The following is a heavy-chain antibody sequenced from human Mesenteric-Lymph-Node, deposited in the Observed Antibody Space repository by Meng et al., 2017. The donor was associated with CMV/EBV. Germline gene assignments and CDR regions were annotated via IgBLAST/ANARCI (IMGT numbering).Heavy chain of an antibody. V-gene: IGHV2-5*02. J-gene: IGHJ4*02. CDR3: AHSSGIAAAGPFYFDY. CDR2: NYCDDDK. D-gene: IGHD6-13*01. CDR1: GFSLSTSGVG. Sequence: QITLKESAPTLVKPTQTLTLTCTFSGFSLSTSGVGVGWIRQPPGKALEWLALNYCDDDKRYSPSLKRRLTITKDTSKNQVILTMTNMDPVDTATYYCAHSSGIAAAGPFYFDYWGQGTPVTVSS.